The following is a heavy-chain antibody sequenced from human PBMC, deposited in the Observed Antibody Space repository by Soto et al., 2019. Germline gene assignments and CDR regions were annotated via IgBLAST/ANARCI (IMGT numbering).Heavy chain of an antibody. V-gene: IGHV4-39*07. Sequence: PSETLSLTCTVSGGSISSSSYYWGWIRQPPGKGLEWIGEINHSGSTNYNPSLKSRVTISVDTSKNQFSLKLSSVTAADTAVYYCARGSTIVVVVAAPSKPGYGMDVWGQGTTVTVSS. CDR2: INHSGST. J-gene: IGHJ6*02. CDR1: GGSISSSSYY. CDR3: ARGSTIVVVVAAPSKPGYGMDV. D-gene: IGHD2-15*01.